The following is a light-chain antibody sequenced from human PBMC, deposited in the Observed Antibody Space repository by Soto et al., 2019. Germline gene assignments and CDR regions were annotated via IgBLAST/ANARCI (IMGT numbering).Light chain of an antibody. J-gene: IGKJ4*01. Sequence: DIQMTQSPSSLSVSVGDRVTITCRASQSISSYLNWYQQKPGKAPKLLIYTASSLLSGVPSRFSGSGSGTDFTLTISSLQPEDFATYYCQQSYSTPLTLGGGTKVDIK. CDR2: TAS. CDR3: QQSYSTPLT. CDR1: QSISSY. V-gene: IGKV1-39*01.